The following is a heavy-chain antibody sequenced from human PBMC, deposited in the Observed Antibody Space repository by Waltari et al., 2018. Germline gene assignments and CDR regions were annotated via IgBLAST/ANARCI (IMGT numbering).Heavy chain of an antibody. CDR2: MNPNSGNT. Sequence: QVQLVQSGAEVKQPGASVKVSCKASGSTFTSYDINWVRQATGQGLEWMGWMNPNSGNTGYAQKFQGRVTMTRNTSISTAYMELSSLRSEDTAVYYCARRLAVAGPRVPFDYWGQGTLVTVSS. CDR1: GSTFTSYD. D-gene: IGHD6-19*01. V-gene: IGHV1-8*01. CDR3: ARRLAVAGPRVPFDY. J-gene: IGHJ4*02.